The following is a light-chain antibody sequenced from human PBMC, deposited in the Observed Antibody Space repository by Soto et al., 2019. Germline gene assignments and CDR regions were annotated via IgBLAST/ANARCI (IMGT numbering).Light chain of an antibody. Sequence: EIVSTQSPGTLSLSPGERATLSCRASQSVRSRYLAWYQQKPGQAPRLLISGASSRATGIPDRFSGSGSGTDFTLTVSRLEPEDFALYYCQQYGNSPITFGQGTRLEIK. CDR2: GAS. J-gene: IGKJ5*01. V-gene: IGKV3-20*01. CDR1: QSVRSRY. CDR3: QQYGNSPIT.